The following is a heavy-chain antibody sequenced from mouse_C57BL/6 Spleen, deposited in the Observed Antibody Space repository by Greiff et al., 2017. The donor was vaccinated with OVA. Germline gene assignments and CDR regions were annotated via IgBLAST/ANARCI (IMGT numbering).Heavy chain of an antibody. D-gene: IGHD2-4*01. J-gene: IGHJ1*03. Sequence: VQLQQSGPGLAKPSQTLSLPCSVTGYSITSDYWNWIRKFPGNKLEYMGYISYSGSTYYNPSLKSRISITRDTSKNQYYLQLNSVTTEDTATYYCARSYDYDDGYWYFDVWGTGTTVTVSS. V-gene: IGHV3-8*01. CDR1: GYSITSDY. CDR2: ISYSGST. CDR3: ARSYDYDDGYWYFDV.